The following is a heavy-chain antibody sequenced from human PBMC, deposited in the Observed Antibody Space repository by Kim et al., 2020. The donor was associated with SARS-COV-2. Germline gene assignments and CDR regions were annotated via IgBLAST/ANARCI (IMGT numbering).Heavy chain of an antibody. V-gene: IGHV4-39*01. CDR3: ASRSHSVMTTVTEKNDAFDI. Sequence: SETLSLTCTVSGGSISSSSYYWGWIRQPPGKGLEWIGSIYYSGSTYYNPSLKSRVTISVDTSKNQFSLKLSSVTAADTAVYYCASRSHSVMTTVTEKNDAFDIWGQGTMVTISS. D-gene: IGHD4-17*01. J-gene: IGHJ3*02. CDR2: IYYSGST. CDR1: GGSISSSSYY.